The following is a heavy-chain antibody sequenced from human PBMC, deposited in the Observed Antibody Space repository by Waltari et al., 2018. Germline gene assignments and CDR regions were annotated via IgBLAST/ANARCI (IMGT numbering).Heavy chain of an antibody. Sequence: QVQLQESGPGLVKPSETLSLTCTVSGGSISSYYWRWIRQPPGKGLEWIGYIYYSGSTNYNPSLKSRVTISVDTSKNQFSLKLSSVTAADTAVYYCARALSMVKDAFDIWGQGTMVTVSS. V-gene: IGHV4-59*01. J-gene: IGHJ3*02. D-gene: IGHD5-18*01. CDR3: ARALSMVKDAFDI. CDR1: GGSISSYY. CDR2: IYYSGST.